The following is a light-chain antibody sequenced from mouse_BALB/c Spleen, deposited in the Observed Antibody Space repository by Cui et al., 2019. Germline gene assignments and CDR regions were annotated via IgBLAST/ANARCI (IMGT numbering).Light chain of an antibody. J-gene: IGKJ1*01. V-gene: IGKV4-80*01. CDR3: HQWSSYTWT. CDR1: SSVSY. Sequence: QIVLTQSPAIMSASLGEEITLTCSASSSVSYTHWYQQKSGTSPKLLIYSTSNLASGVPSRFSGSGSGTFYSLTISSVEAEDAADYYCHQWSSYTWTFGGGTKLEIK. CDR2: STS.